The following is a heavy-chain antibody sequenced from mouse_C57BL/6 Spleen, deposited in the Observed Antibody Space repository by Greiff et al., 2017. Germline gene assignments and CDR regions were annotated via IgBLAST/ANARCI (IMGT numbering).Heavy chain of an antibody. CDR3: ARYGNLYYFDY. CDR1: GYTFTDYY. J-gene: IGHJ2*01. CDR2: INPNNGGT. V-gene: IGHV1-26*01. D-gene: IGHD2-1*01. Sequence: EVKLQQSGPDLVKPGASVKISCKASGYTFTDYYMNWVKQSHGKSLEWFGDINPNNGGTSYNQKFKGKATLTVDKSSSTAYMELRSLTSEESAVYYCARYGNLYYFDYWGQGTTLTVSS.